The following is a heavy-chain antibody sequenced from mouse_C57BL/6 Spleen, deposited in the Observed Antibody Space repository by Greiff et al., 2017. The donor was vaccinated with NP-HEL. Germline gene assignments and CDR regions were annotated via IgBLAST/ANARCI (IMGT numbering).Heavy chain of an antibody. CDR3: ARSAYYGSPLWYFDV. J-gene: IGHJ1*03. V-gene: IGHV1-64*01. D-gene: IGHD1-1*01. CDR2: IHPNSGST. Sequence: QVQLKQPGAELVKPGASVKLSCKASGYTFTSYWMHWVKQRPGQGLEWIGMIHPNSGSTNYNEKFKSKATLTVDKSSSTAYMQLSSLTSEDSAVYYCARSAYYGSPLWYFDVWGTGTTVTVSS. CDR1: GYTFTSYW.